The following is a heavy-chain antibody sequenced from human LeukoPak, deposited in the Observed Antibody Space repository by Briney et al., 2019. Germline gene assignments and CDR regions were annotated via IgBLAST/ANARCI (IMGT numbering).Heavy chain of an antibody. D-gene: IGHD1-1*01. V-gene: IGHV1-69*01. Sequence: SVKVSCKASGGTFSSYAISWVRQAPGQGLEWMGGIIPIFGTANYAQKFQGRVTITADESTSTAYMELSSLRSEDTAVYYCARVPDAYKASNWFDPWGQGTLVTVSS. CDR1: GGTFSSYA. J-gene: IGHJ5*02. CDR3: ARVPDAYKASNWFDP. CDR2: IIPIFGTA.